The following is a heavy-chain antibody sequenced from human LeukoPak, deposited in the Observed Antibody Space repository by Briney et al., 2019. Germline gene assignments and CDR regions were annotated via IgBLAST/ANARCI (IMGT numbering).Heavy chain of an antibody. CDR2: ISGSGSST. Sequence: PWGSLRLSCAASGFTFSSYAMNWVRQAPGKGLEWVSGISGSGSSTYYADSVKGRFTISRDNSKNTLYMQMNSLRAEDTAVYYCAKESGSPYYFDYWGQGTLASATS. V-gene: IGHV3-23*01. CDR1: GFTFSSYA. D-gene: IGHD1-26*01. CDR3: AKESGSPYYFDY. J-gene: IGHJ4*02.